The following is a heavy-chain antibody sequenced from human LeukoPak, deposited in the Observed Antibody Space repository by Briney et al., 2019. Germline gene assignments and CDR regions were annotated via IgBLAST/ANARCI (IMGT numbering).Heavy chain of an antibody. V-gene: IGHV1-18*01. Sequence: ASVKVSCKASGYTFTSYGISWVRQAPGQGLEWMGWISAYNGNTNYAQKLQGRVTMTTDTSTSTAYMELRSLRSDDTAVYYCARDHLRAYYYDSSGQLPPFDIWGQGTMVTVSS. CDR3: ARDHLRAYYYDSSGQLPPFDI. J-gene: IGHJ3*02. CDR2: ISAYNGNT. D-gene: IGHD3-22*01. CDR1: GYTFTSYG.